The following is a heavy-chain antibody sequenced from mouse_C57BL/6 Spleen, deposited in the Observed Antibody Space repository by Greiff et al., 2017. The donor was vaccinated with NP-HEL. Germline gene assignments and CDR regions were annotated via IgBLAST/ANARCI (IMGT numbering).Heavy chain of an antibody. J-gene: IGHJ3*01. Sequence: EVQRVESGAELVKPGASVKLSCTASGFNIKDYYMHWVKQRTEQGLEWIGRIDPEDGETKYAPKFQGKATITADTSSNTAYLQLSSLTSEDTAVYYCARSPLLSYYGSSPFAYWGQGTLVTVSA. V-gene: IGHV14-2*01. CDR1: GFNIKDYY. D-gene: IGHD1-1*01. CDR2: IDPEDGET. CDR3: ARSPLLSYYGSSPFAY.